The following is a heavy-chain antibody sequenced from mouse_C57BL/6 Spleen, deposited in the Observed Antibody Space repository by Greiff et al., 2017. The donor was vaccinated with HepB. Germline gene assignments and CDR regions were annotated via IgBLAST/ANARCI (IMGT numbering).Heavy chain of an antibody. V-gene: IGHV6-6*01. CDR2: IRNKANNHAT. CDR3: TGYDGYHQAMDY. J-gene: IGHJ4*01. D-gene: IGHD2-3*01. Sequence: EVKVEESGGGLVQPGGSMKLSCAASGFTFSDAWMDWVRQSPEKGLEWVAEIRNKANNHATYYAESVKGRFTISRDDSKSSVYLQMNSLRAEDTGIYYCTGYDGYHQAMDYWGQGTSVTVSS. CDR1: GFTFSDAW.